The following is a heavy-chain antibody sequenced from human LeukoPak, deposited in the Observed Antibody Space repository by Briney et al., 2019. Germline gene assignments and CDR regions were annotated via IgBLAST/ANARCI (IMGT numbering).Heavy chain of an antibody. D-gene: IGHD5-24*01. CDR1: GGSSSSSY. CDR2: IYYSGGT. V-gene: IGHV4-59*01. Sequence: SETLSLTCTVSGGSSSSSYWSWLRQPPGKGLEWIGYIYYSGGTNYNPSLKSRVTISVDTSKNQFSLKLSSVTAADTAVYYCARELGDGQYHFDYWGQGTLVTVSS. CDR3: ARELGDGQYHFDY. J-gene: IGHJ4*02.